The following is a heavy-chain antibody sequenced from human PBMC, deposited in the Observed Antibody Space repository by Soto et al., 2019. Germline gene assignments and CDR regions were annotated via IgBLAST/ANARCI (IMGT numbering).Heavy chain of an antibody. V-gene: IGHV3-66*01. CDR1: GVTVSSNY. CDR3: ARTSGSLYYYGMDV. Sequence: GGSLRLSCAASGVTVSSNYMSWVRQAPGKGLEWVSVIYSGGSTYYADSVKGGFTISRDNSKNTLYLQMNSLRAEDTAVYYCARTSGSLYYYGMDVWGQGTTVTVSS. CDR2: IYSGGST. D-gene: IGHD1-26*01. J-gene: IGHJ6*02.